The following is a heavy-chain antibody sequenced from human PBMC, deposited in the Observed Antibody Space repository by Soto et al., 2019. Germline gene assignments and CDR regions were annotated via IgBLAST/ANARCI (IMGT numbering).Heavy chain of an antibody. CDR2: ISYDGSNK. CDR3: AKENVGTHCSCGSCYGDY. Sequence: QVQLVESGGGVVQPGRSLRLSCAASGFTFSSYGMHWVRQAPGKGLEWVAVISYDGSNKYYADSVKGRFTISRDNSENTLYLQMNGLRAEDTAVYYCAKENVGTHCSCGSCYGDYWGQGTLVTVSS. CDR1: GFTFSSYG. V-gene: IGHV3-30*18. D-gene: IGHD2-15*01. J-gene: IGHJ4*02.